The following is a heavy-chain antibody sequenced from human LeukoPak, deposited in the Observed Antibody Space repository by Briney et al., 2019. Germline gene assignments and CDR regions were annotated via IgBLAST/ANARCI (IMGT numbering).Heavy chain of an antibody. CDR2: ISSSGGAT. D-gene: IGHD3-16*01. V-gene: IGHV3-23*01. Sequence: GGSLRLSCAASGFTFSSYAMSWVRQAPGKGLEWVSSISSSGGATHYADSVKGRFTISRDNSKNTLYLQLNSLRADDTAVYYCAKDRATRRWGTQEFDYWGQGTLVTVSS. CDR3: AKDRATRRWGTQEFDY. CDR1: GFTFSSYA. J-gene: IGHJ4*02.